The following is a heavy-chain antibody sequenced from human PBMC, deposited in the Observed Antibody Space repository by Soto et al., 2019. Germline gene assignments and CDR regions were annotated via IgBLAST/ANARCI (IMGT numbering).Heavy chain of an antibody. CDR3: ARRYSSGWSFDY. V-gene: IGHV3-11*05. CDR2: ISSSSSYT. J-gene: IGHJ4*02. Sequence: QVQLVESGGGLVKPGGSLRLSCAASGFTFSDYYMSWIRQAPGKGREWVSYISSSSSYTNYADSVKGRFTISRDNAKNSLYLQMNSLRAEDTAVYYCARRYSSGWSFDYWGQGTLVTVSS. D-gene: IGHD6-19*01. CDR1: GFTFSDYY.